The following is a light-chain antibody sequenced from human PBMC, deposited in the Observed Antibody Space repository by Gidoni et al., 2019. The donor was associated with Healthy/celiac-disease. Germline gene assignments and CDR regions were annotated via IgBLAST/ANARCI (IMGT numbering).Light chain of an antibody. Sequence: SVFTHPPSVSAAPGPTFTISCSGSRSNIGNNYVSWYQQLPGTAPNLLIYDKNKRPSGISDRFSGSKVGTSATLGITGLQTGDEAEYYCGTWDSSLSAYVFGTGTKVTVL. CDR1: RSNIGNNY. V-gene: IGLV1-51*01. J-gene: IGLJ1*01. CDR3: GTWDSSLSAYV. CDR2: DKN.